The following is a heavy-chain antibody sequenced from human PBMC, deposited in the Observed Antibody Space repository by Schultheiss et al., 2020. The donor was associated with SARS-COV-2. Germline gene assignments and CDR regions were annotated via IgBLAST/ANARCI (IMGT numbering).Heavy chain of an antibody. J-gene: IGHJ4*02. D-gene: IGHD3-22*01. CDR1: GFTFSDYY. CDR2: ISSSSSYT. Sequence: GGSLRLSCAASGFTFSDYYMNWVRQAPGKGLEWVSSISSSSSYTNYADSVKGRFTISRDNAKNSLYLQMNSLRAEDTAVYYCARVYYDSSGYDYWGQGTLVTVSS. CDR3: ARVYYDSSGYDY. V-gene: IGHV3-11*06.